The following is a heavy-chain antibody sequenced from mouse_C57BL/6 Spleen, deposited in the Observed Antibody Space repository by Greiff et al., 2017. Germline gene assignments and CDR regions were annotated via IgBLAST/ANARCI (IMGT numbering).Heavy chain of an antibody. J-gene: IGHJ1*03. CDR3: ARGFDGSSPV. Sequence: QVQLQQSGPELVKPGASVKISCKAPGYAFSSSWMNWVKQRPGKGLEWIGRIYPGDGDTNYNGKFKGKATLTADKSSSTAYMQLSSLTSEDSAVYFCARGFDGSSPVWGTGTTVTVSS. V-gene: IGHV1-82*01. CDR1: GYAFSSSW. D-gene: IGHD1-1*01. CDR2: IYPGDGDT.